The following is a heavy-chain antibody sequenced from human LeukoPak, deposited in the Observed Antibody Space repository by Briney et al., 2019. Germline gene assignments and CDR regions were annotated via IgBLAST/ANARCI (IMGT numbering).Heavy chain of an antibody. J-gene: IGHJ4*02. CDR2: IYYSGST. CDR1: GGSLSSGGYY. V-gene: IGHV4-31*03. Sequence: SETLSLTCTVSGGSLSSGGYYWSWIRQHPGKGLEWIGYIYYSGSTYYNPSLKSRVTISVDTSRNQFSLKLSSVTAADTAVYYCARGDPSTVTTGYWGQGTLVTVSS. CDR3: ARGDPSTVTTGY. D-gene: IGHD4-17*01.